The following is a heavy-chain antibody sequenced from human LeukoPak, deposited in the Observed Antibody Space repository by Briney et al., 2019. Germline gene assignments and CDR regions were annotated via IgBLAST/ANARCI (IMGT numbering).Heavy chain of an antibody. Sequence: GGSLRLSCTGSTFTFSDYAMSWVRQAPGKGLEWVSSISGNGGTVYYGDSVKGRFTISRDNSKNTLYLQMSGLRAEDTAIYYCATIARGLLTGDYNVHQNFFDYWGQGTLVTVSS. CDR2: ISGNGGTV. CDR1: TFTFSDYA. J-gene: IGHJ4*02. CDR3: ATIARGLLTGDYNVHQNFFDY. V-gene: IGHV3-23*01. D-gene: IGHD3-9*01.